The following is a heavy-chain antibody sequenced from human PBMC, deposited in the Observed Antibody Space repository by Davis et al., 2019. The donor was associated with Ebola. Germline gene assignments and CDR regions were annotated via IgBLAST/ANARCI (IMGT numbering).Heavy chain of an antibody. D-gene: IGHD2-2*01. J-gene: IGHJ5*02. CDR3: ARSQLGYNWFDP. Sequence: PSETLSLTCTVSGGPISSHYWSWIRHPPGKGLEWIGYIYYSGSTNYNPSLKSRVTISVVTSKNQFSLKLSSVTAADTAVYYCARSQLGYNWFDPWSQGTLVTVSS. CDR2: IYYSGST. V-gene: IGHV4-59*11. CDR1: GGPISSHY.